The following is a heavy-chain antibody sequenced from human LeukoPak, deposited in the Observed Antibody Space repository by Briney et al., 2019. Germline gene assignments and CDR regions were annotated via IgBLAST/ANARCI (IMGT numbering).Heavy chain of an antibody. CDR2: IYYSGST. D-gene: IGHD6-19*01. Sequence: PSETLSLTCTVSGGSISSSSYYWGWIRQPPGKGLEWIGSIYYSGSTYYNPSLKSRVTISVDTSKNQFSLKLSSVTAADTAVYYCARHRRYSSGWPLGSLNWFDPWGQGTLVTVSS. V-gene: IGHV4-39*01. CDR1: GGSISSSSYY. J-gene: IGHJ5*02. CDR3: ARHRRYSSGWPLGSLNWFDP.